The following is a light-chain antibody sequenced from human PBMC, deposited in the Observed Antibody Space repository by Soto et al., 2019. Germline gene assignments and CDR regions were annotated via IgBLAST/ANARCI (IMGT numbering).Light chain of an antibody. CDR1: SSDIGGYSY. CDR3: SSYTTSTSLV. V-gene: IGLV2-14*01. CDR2: EVR. J-gene: IGLJ3*02. Sequence: QSALTQPASVSGSPGQSITISCTGTSSDIGGYSYVSWYQQHPGKAPKLLIYEVRNRPSGVSDRFSGSKSGNTASLTISGLQTEDEADYYCSSYTTSTSLVFGGGTKVTVL.